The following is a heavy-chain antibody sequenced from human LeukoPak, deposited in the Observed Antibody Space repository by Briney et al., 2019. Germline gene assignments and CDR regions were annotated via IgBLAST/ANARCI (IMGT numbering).Heavy chain of an antibody. Sequence: GGSLRLSCAASGLTFSSYWMTWVRQAPGKGLEWVATIKYDGSETYYVDSVRGRFSISRDNAKNSLYLQMNSLRAEDTALYYCARDYDYGDYPGYWGQGTLVTVSS. V-gene: IGHV3-7*05. CDR2: IKYDGSET. D-gene: IGHD4-17*01. J-gene: IGHJ4*02. CDR3: ARDYDYGDYPGY. CDR1: GLTFSSYW.